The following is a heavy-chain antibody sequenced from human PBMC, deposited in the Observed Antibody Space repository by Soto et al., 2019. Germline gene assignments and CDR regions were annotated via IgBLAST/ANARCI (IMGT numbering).Heavy chain of an antibody. CDR1: GGSISSYY. V-gene: IGHV4-59*12. CDR2: IYYSGST. Sequence: SETLSLTCTVSGGSISSYYWSWIRQPPGKGLEWIGYIYYSGSTNYNPSLKSRVTISVDTSKNQFFLKLSSVTAADTAIYYCARDRLRGYDSSGFYSWGQGTMVTVSS. CDR3: ARDRLRGYDSSGFYS. D-gene: IGHD3-22*01. J-gene: IGHJ4*02.